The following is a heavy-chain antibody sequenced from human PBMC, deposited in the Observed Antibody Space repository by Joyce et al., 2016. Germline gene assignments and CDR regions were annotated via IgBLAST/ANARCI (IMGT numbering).Heavy chain of an antibody. D-gene: IGHD6-6*01. CDR1: GFSFSSFD. J-gene: IGHJ5*02. CDR2: IWSDGSNK. CDR3: ARDSVAAGNYNWFDP. V-gene: IGHV3-33*01. Sequence: QVQLVEFGGGVVQPGRSLRLSCAASGFSFSSFDMHWVRQAPGKGLEWVASIWSDGSNKYYADSVKGRFTITRDISKNTLYLQMISLRAEDTAVYYCARDSVAAGNYNWFDPWGQGTLVTVSS.